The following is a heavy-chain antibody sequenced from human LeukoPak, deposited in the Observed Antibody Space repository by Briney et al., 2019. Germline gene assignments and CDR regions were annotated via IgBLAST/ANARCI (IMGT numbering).Heavy chain of an antibody. D-gene: IGHD2-21*02. CDR3: ARGRSTPLLAYCGGDCYDDAFDI. CDR1: GGTFSSYA. V-gene: IGHV1-69*13. J-gene: IGHJ3*02. CDR2: FIPIFGTA. Sequence: ASVKVSCKASGGTFSSYAISWVRQAPGQGLEWMGGFIPIFGTANYSQKFQGRVTITADESTSTAYMELSSLRSEDTAVYYCARGRSTPLLAYCGGDCYDDAFDIWGQGTMVTVSS.